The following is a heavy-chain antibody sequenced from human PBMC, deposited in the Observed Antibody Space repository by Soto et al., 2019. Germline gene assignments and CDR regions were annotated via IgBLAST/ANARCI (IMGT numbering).Heavy chain of an antibody. CDR3: ARYAGGVVTAAFDI. Sequence: ASVKVSCKASGGTFSSYAISWVRQAPGQGLEWMGGIIPIFGTANYAQKFQGRVTITADESTSTAYMELSSLRSEDTAVYYCARYAGGVVTAAFDIWGQGTMVTVSS. V-gene: IGHV1-69*13. J-gene: IGHJ3*02. CDR1: GGTFSSYA. CDR2: IIPIFGTA. D-gene: IGHD2-21*02.